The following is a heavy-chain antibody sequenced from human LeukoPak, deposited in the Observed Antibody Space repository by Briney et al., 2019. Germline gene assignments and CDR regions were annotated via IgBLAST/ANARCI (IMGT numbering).Heavy chain of an antibody. V-gene: IGHV4-4*02. D-gene: IGHD3-10*01. CDR1: GFTFSSYAM. CDR2: IYHSGST. CDR3: ARLGSYCIDY. Sequence: GSLRLSCAASGFTFSSYAMSWVRQAPGKGLEWIAEIYHSGSTNYNPSLMSRVTMSVDKSKNQFSLKLSSVTAADTAVYYCARLGSYCIDYWGQGASVTVSS. J-gene: IGHJ4*02.